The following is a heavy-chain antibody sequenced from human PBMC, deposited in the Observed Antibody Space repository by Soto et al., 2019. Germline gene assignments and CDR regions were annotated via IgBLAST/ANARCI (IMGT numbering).Heavy chain of an antibody. Sequence: QVQLVQSGTEVKRPGDSVKVSCKASGYTFTGYYVHWVRQAPGQGLEWMGWINPNSGDTYLAQRFQGRVTMNRDTSIGTAYMELRGLTSDDTAEYYCAKAGAIVAAGTRVYLYNAMDVWGQGTKVTVSS. CDR1: GYTFTGYY. J-gene: IGHJ6*02. CDR3: AKAGAIVAAGTRVYLYNAMDV. V-gene: IGHV1-2*02. D-gene: IGHD1-26*01. CDR2: INPNSGDT.